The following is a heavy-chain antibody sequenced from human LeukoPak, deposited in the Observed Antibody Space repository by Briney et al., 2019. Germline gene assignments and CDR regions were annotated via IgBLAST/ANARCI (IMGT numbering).Heavy chain of an antibody. CDR1: GYRFNTYG. D-gene: IGHD3-10*01. Sequence: ASVKVSCKASGYRFNTYGITWVRQAPGQGLEWMGWISVYSGRTNYAQNFQGRVTMTTDTSTSIAYMELRSLRSDDTAVYYCARVPMLLTFGDLEPNIDGFDIWGQGTVVTVSS. CDR3: ARVPMLLTFGDLEPNIDGFDI. CDR2: ISVYSGRT. J-gene: IGHJ3*02. V-gene: IGHV1-18*01.